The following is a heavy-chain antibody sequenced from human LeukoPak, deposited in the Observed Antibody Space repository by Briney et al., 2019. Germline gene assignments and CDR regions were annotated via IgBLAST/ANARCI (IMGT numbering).Heavy chain of an antibody. V-gene: IGHV3-23*01. CDR1: GFTFSSYA. Sequence: PGGSLRLSCAASGFTFSSYAMSWVRQAPGKGLEWVSAISGSGGSTYYADSVKARFTISRYNSKNTLYLQMNSLRAEDTAVYYCAKDPAKGPMSPRWYFDRWGRGTLVTVSS. CDR2: ISGSGGST. CDR3: AKDPAKGPMSPRWYFDR. J-gene: IGHJ2*01.